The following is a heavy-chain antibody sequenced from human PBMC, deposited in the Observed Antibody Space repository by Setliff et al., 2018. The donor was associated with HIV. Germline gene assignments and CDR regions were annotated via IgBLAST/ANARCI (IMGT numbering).Heavy chain of an antibody. CDR2: FYTSGNT. CDR3: TRDLWGDDYYYNNMDV. CDR1: GGSINTYY. D-gene: IGHD2-21*02. V-gene: IGHV4-4*07. J-gene: IGHJ6*03. Sequence: PSETLSLTCTVSGGSINTYYWSWIRQPAGKGLEWIGRFYTSGNTNYNPSLRSRVTMSVDTSKNQFSLKVTSVTAADTAVYYCTRDLWGDDYYYNNMDVWGKGTTVTVSS.